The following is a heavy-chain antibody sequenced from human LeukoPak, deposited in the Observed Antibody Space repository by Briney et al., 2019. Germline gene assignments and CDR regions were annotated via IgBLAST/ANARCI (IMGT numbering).Heavy chain of an antibody. CDR1: GGSFSGYY. D-gene: IGHD3-3*01. V-gene: IGHV4-34*01. J-gene: IGHJ4*02. CDR2: INHSGST. CDR3: ARGYYDFWSGYSSYFDY. Sequence: SETLSLTCAVYGGSFSGYYWSWIRQPPGKGLEWIGEINHSGSTNYNPSLKSRVTVSVDTSKNQFSLKLSSVTAADTAVYYCARGYYDFWSGYSSYFDYWGQGTLVTVSS.